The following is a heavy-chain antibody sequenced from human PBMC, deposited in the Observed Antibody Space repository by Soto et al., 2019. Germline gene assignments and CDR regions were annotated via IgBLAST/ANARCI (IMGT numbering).Heavy chain of an antibody. J-gene: IGHJ3*02. CDR2: IXXXGXSX. V-gene: IGHV3-23*01. D-gene: IGHD3-3*01. Sequence: PGGSPRLSCAASGFTFSSYAMSWVRQAPGKGLEWXSAIXXXGXSXXXAXXXXGRFTISRDNSKNTLYLQINSLRAEDTAVYYCAKEDSDLNDAFDIWGQGTMVTV. CDR1: GFTFSSYA. CDR3: AKEDSDLNDAFDI.